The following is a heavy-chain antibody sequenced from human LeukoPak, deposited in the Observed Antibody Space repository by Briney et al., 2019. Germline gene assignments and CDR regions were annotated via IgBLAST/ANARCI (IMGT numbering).Heavy chain of an antibody. D-gene: IGHD3-22*01. J-gene: IGHJ3*02. Sequence: PSETLSLTCTVSGGSISSYYWSWIRQPPGKGLEWIGYIYYSGSTYYNPSLKSRVTISVDTSKNQFSLKLSSVTAADTAVYYCARDHLNYYDSSGLRGDAFDIWGQGTMVTVSS. CDR3: ARDHLNYYDSSGLRGDAFDI. V-gene: IGHV4-59*06. CDR1: GGSISSYY. CDR2: IYYSGST.